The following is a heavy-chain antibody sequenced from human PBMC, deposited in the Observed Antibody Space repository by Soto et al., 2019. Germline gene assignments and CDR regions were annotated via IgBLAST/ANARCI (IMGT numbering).Heavy chain of an antibody. CDR1: GFTFTSYS. CDR3: ARDAGSWGY. V-gene: IGHV3-48*02. CDR2: ISSSSSTT. J-gene: IGHJ4*02. D-gene: IGHD3-10*01. Sequence: EVQLVESGGGLVQPGGSLRLSCAASGFTFTSYSMNWVRQAAGKGLEWVSYISSSSSTTYYADSVKGRFTISRDNAKNSLYLQINSLRDEDTAVYYCARDAGSWGYWGQGTLVTVSS.